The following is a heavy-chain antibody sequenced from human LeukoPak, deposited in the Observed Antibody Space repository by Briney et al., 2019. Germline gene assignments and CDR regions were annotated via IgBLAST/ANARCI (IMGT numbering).Heavy chain of an antibody. V-gene: IGHV3-30*02. D-gene: IGHD1-26*01. Sequence: PGGSLRLSCEASGFTFSDFGLHWVRQAPGKGLEWVAFIRSEENKIYYLASVRGRFTISRDNSKNTLFLQMSSLRHEDTAVYYCARGAGTYYGTDTSDLWGQGTMVTVSS. CDR3: ARGAGTYYGTDTSDL. CDR1: GFTFSDFG. CDR2: IRSEENKI. J-gene: IGHJ3*01.